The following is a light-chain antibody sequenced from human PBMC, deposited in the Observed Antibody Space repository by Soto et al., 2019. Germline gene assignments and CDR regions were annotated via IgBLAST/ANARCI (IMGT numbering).Light chain of an antibody. CDR3: QQADSFPLT. V-gene: IGKV1-12*01. J-gene: IGKJ4*01. Sequence: DIQMTQSPSSVSASVGDRVTITCRASQDISSWLAWYQQKPGKAPKLLIYAASSLQGGVPSRFSGSGSGTDFTPAISSLQPEDFATYYCQQADSFPLTFGGGTKVEIK. CDR2: AAS. CDR1: QDISSW.